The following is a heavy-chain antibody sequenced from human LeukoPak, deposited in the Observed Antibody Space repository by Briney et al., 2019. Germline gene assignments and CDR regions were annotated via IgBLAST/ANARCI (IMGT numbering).Heavy chain of an antibody. CDR2: INPNSGGT. CDR1: GYTFTAYY. J-gene: IGHJ6*03. Sequence: ASLKVSCKASGYTFTAYYMHWVRQAPGQGLEWMGWINPNSGGTNYAQKIHGRFTMTRDTSISTAYMELSRLRSDDTPMYYCARAPSAAAAGTVYYYYYMDVWGKGTTVTVSS. CDR3: ARAPSAAAAGTVYYYYYMDV. D-gene: IGHD6-13*01. V-gene: IGHV1-2*02.